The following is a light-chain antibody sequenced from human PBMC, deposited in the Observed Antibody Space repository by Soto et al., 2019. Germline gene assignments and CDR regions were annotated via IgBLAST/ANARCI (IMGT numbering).Light chain of an antibody. CDR2: AAS. Sequence: DIQMTQSPSSVSASVGDRVTITCRASQGISSWVAWYQQKPGKAPNLLIYAASSLQSGVPSRFSGSGSGTEFTLTISSLQPEDFATYYCQQADTVPLTFVGGTKVEIK. CDR1: QGISSW. V-gene: IGKV1-12*01. CDR3: QQADTVPLT. J-gene: IGKJ4*01.